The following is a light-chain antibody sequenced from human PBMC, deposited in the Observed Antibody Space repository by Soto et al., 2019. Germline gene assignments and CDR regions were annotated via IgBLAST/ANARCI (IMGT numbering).Light chain of an antibody. CDR2: GAS. J-gene: IGKJ5*01. Sequence: EKVLTQSPGTLSLSPGERATLSCRASQSVSSSYLAWYQQKPGQAPRLLIYGASSRATGIPDRFSGSGSGTDFTLTISRLEPEDFAVYYCQQYGSSRNTFGQGTRLEI. CDR1: QSVSSSY. CDR3: QQYGSSRNT. V-gene: IGKV3-20*01.